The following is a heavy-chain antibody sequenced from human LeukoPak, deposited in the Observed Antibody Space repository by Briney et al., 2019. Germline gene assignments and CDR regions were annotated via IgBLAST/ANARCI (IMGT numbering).Heavy chain of an antibody. CDR3: ARSGPGYSGYSIDY. CDR1: GYTFTGYY. CDR2: INPNSGGT. D-gene: IGHD5-12*01. J-gene: IGHJ4*02. V-gene: IGHV1-2*02. Sequence: EASVKVSCKASGYTFTGYYMHWVRQAPGQGLEWMGWINPNSGGTNYAQKFQGRVTMTRDTSISTAYMELSRLRSDDTAVYYCARSGPGYSGYSIDYWGQGTLVTVSS.